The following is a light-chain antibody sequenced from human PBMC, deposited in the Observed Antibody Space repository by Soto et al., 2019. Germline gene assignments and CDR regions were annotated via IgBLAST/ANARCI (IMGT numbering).Light chain of an antibody. CDR2: AAS. V-gene: IGKV1-8*01. CDR3: QQYYSYPFT. Sequence: AIRMTQSPSSFSASTGARVTITCRASQGISSYLAWYQQKPGKAPTLLIYAASTLQSGVPSRFSGSGSGTDFTLTISCLQSEDFATYYCQQYYSYPFTFGPGTKVDIK. J-gene: IGKJ3*01. CDR1: QGISSY.